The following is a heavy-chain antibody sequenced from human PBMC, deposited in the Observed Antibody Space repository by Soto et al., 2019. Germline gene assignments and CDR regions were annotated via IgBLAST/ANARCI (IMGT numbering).Heavy chain of an antibody. V-gene: IGHV4-61*08. D-gene: IGHD3-9*01. CDR1: GGSISSGGYY. Sequence: SETLSLTCTVSGGSISSGGYYWSWIRQHPGKGLEWIGYIYYFGSTNYNPSLKSRVTISVDTSREQFSLRLDSVTAADTAVYYCARYFDWPSAFDIWGQGTMVTVSS. J-gene: IGHJ3*02. CDR3: ARYFDWPSAFDI. CDR2: IYYFGST.